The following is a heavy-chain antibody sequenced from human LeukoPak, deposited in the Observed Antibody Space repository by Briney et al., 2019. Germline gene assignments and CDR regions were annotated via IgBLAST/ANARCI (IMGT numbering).Heavy chain of an antibody. CDR3: AREKVRGYSYGPRAFDY. J-gene: IGHJ4*02. CDR1: GFTFSSYW. Sequence: PGGSLRLSCAASGFTFSSYWMSWVRPAPGKGLEWVANIKQDGSEKYYVDSVKGRFTISRDNAKNSLYLQMNSLRAEDTAVYYCAREKVRGYSYGPRAFDYWGQGTLVTVSS. V-gene: IGHV3-7*03. D-gene: IGHD5-18*01. CDR2: IKQDGSEK.